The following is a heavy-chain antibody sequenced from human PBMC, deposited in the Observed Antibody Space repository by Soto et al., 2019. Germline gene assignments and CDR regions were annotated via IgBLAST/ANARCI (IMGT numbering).Heavy chain of an antibody. V-gene: IGHV1-69*13. J-gene: IGHJ6*02. Sequence: ASVKVSCKASGGTFSSYAISWVRQAPGQGLEWMGGIIPIFGTANYAQKFQGRVTITADESTSTAYMELSSLRSEDTAVYYCAREAPERSGHRFSNYGMDVWGQGTTVTVSS. D-gene: IGHD3-3*01. CDR2: IIPIFGTA. CDR1: GGTFSSYA. CDR3: AREAPERSGHRFSNYGMDV.